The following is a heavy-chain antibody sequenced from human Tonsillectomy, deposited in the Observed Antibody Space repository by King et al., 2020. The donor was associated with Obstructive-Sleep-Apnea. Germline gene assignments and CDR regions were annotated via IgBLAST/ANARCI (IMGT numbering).Heavy chain of an antibody. CDR1: GYTFTSYY. J-gene: IGHJ6*02. CDR2: INPSGGSR. D-gene: IGHD4-11*01. V-gene: IGHV1-46*03. CDR3: ARDHRTVSTTYYYGMDV. Sequence: QLVQSGAEVKKPGASVKVSCKASGYTFTSYYMHWVRQAPGQGLEWMGIINPSGGSRSYAQNFQGRLTLTRDTSTSQVYMELSSLRSEDTAVYYCARDHRTVSTTYYYGMDVWGQGTTVTVSS.